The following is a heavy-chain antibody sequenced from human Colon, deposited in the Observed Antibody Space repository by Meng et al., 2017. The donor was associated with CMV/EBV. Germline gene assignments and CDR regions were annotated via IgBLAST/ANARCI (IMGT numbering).Heavy chain of an antibody. Sequence: ASVKVSCKASGYNFRRYNINWVRQAPGQGLEWMGWISAYNGNTDYAQKVQGRVTMTTDASTNTVHMELRSLRSDDTAVYYCAGEETERTILGVVMGHYYAMDVWGQGTTVTVSS. J-gene: IGHJ6*02. CDR2: ISAYNGNT. V-gene: IGHV1-18*01. CDR3: AGEETERTILGVVMGHYYAMDV. CDR1: GYNFRRYN. D-gene: IGHD3-3*01.